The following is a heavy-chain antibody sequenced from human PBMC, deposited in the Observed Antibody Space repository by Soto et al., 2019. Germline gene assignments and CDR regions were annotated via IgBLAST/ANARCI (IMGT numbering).Heavy chain of an antibody. CDR3: ARTVTKKWFDP. D-gene: IGHD4-4*01. J-gene: IGHJ5*02. Sequence: ASVKVSCKVFGYTLTELYMHWVRQAPGKGLEWLGGFDPEDGETIYAQKFQGRVTMTEDTSTDTAYMELSSLRSEDTAVYYCARTVTKKWFDPWGQGTLVTVSS. CDR1: GYTLTELY. CDR2: FDPEDGET. V-gene: IGHV1-24*01.